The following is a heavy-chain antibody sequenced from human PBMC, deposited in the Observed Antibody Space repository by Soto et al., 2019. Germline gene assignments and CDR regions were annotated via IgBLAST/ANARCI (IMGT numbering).Heavy chain of an antibody. J-gene: IGHJ5*02. CDR1: GGSISSSSYY. Sequence: SETLSLTCTVSGGSISSSSYYWGWIRQHPGKGLEWIGYIYYSGSTYYNPSLKSRVTISVDTSKNQFSLKLSSVTAADTAVYYCAREKAPIWFGELQNWFDPWGQGTLVTVSS. CDR3: AREKAPIWFGELQNWFDP. V-gene: IGHV4-31*03. CDR2: IYYSGST. D-gene: IGHD3-10*01.